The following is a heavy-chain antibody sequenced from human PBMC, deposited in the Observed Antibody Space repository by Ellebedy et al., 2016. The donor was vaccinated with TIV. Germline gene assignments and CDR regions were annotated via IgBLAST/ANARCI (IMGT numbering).Heavy chain of an antibody. CDR2: IYYRGSA. CDR1: GGSISNSDYY. V-gene: IGHV4-39*07. Sequence: MPSETLSLTCTVSGGSISNSDYYWNWIRQPPGKGLEWIGSIYYRGSAYYNPSLKSRVTVSVDTSKNQFSLTLSSVTAAETAVYYCARDPALPRGRFDTWGQGTLVTVSS. CDR3: ARDPALPRGRFDT. J-gene: IGHJ5*02.